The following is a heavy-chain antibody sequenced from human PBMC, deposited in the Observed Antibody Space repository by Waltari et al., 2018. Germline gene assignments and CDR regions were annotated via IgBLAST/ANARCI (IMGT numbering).Heavy chain of an antibody. CDR3: AGGPGTYWSGLLDY. CDR1: GFTFSKIW. J-gene: IGHJ4*02. V-gene: IGHV3-15*01. Sequence: EVQLVESGGNLVKAGGSLRLSCEVSGFTFSKIWLSWVRQAQGKGLEEVGSIKSKSDGGTTYYAAPVSGRFRISRDDSKNMFYLEMDSLKTEDTAVYFCAGGPGTYWSGLLDYWGPGTLVTVSS. D-gene: IGHD3-3*01. CDR2: IKSKSDGGTT.